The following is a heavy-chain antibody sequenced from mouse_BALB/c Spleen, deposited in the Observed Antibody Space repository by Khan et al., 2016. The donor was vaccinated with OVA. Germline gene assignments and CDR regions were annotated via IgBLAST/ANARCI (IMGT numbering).Heavy chain of an antibody. V-gene: IGHV3-2*02. CDR3: ARSVLLRPPFDY. J-gene: IGHJ2*01. CDR2: IRYSGST. D-gene: IGHD1-1*01. CDR1: GYSITSDYA. Sequence: EVQLQESGPGLVKPSQSLSLTCTVTGYSITSDYAWNWIRQFPGNKLEWMGCIRYSGSTSYNPSLKSRISITRDTSKNQFFLQLKSVTTEDTATYSCARSVLLRPPFDYWGQGTALTVAS.